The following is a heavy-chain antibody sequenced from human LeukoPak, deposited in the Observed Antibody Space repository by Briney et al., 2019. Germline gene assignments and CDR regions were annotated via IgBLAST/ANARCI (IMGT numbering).Heavy chain of an antibody. D-gene: IGHD3-9*01. CDR1: GFTFSDYI. CDR3: ATYRTGYYYFDY. Sequence: GGSLRLSCAASGFTFSDYIMHWVRQAPGRGLEHVSGISSNGGSTYYVDSVKGRFTISRDDSKSTLYLQMNSLETEDTAVYYCATYRTGYYYFDYWGPGTLVTVSS. J-gene: IGHJ4*02. CDR2: ISSNGGST. V-gene: IGHV3-64*02.